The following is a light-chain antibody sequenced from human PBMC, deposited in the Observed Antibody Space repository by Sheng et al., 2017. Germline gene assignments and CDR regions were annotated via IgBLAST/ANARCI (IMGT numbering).Light chain of an antibody. V-gene: IGKV3-15*01. CDR3: QQYNNWPPTWT. Sequence: EIVMTQSPATLSVSPGETATLSCRASQSVSNTLAWYQQKPGQSPRLLIYYASTRATGIPARFSGSGSGTDFTLTISSLQSEDFAVYYCQQYNNWPPTWTFGQGTKVEIK. CDR1: QSVSNT. CDR2: YAS. J-gene: IGKJ1*01.